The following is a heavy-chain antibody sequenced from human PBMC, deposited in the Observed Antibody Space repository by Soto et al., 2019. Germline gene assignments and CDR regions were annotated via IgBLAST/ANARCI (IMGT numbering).Heavy chain of an antibody. J-gene: IGHJ4*02. CDR2: IKGGGSQK. V-gene: IGHV3-7*03. D-gene: IGHD6-19*01. CDR3: TTGGARGWYPCDY. CDR1: GYTFSDYW. Sequence: EVQLVESGGGLVQPGGSLRLSCAGSGYTFSDYWMSWVRQAPGKGMEWVANIKGGGSQKYYVDSVKGRFTISRDNAKNSLYLQMNSLRADDTAVYFCTTGGARGWYPCDYWGQGTLVTVSS.